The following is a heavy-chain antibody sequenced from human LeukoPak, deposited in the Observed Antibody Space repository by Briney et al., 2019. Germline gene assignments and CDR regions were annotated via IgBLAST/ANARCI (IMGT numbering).Heavy chain of an antibody. D-gene: IGHD4-17*01. J-gene: IGHJ4*02. Sequence: GGSLRLSCAASGFTFSSYGMHWVRQAPGKGLEWVAVIPYDGSNKYYADSVKGRFTISRDNSKNTLYLQMNSLRAEDTAVYYCANDGVTTNWGQGTLVTVSS. CDR3: ANDGVTTN. V-gene: IGHV3-30*18. CDR2: IPYDGSNK. CDR1: GFTFSSYG.